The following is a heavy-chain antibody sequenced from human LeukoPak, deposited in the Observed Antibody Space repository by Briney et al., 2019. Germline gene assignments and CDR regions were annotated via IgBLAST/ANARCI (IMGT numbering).Heavy chain of an antibody. Sequence: AGGSLRLSCAASGFTFSNYNMNWVRQTPGEGLEWVSSITRDSIYTFYADSVKGRFTISRDNAKNSLSLQMNSLRAEDTAVYYCARDPYNGYYGDDYYYYYMDVWGKGTTVTISS. J-gene: IGHJ6*03. V-gene: IGHV3-21*01. CDR3: ARDPYNGYYGDDYYYYYMDV. CDR1: GFTFSNYN. D-gene: IGHD4-17*01. CDR2: ITRDSIYT.